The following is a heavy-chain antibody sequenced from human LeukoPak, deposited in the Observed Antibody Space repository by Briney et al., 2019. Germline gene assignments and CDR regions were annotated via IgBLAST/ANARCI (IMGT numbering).Heavy chain of an antibody. V-gene: IGHV4-59*08. CDR3: ARRHRDCSGDSCFLLDY. J-gene: IGHJ4*02. CDR1: GGSISTYY. CDR2: ISYIGST. Sequence: SETLSLTCTVSGGSISTYYWSWIRQPPGKGLEWIGYISYIGSTKYTPSLKSRVTMSVDKTKNQFSLKLSSVTAADTAMYYCARRHRDCSGDSCFLLDYWGQGTLVTVSS. D-gene: IGHD2-15*01.